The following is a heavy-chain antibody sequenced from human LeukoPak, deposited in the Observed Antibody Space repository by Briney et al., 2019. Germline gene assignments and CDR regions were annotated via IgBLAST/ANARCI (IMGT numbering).Heavy chain of an antibody. V-gene: IGHV4-59*01. J-gene: IGHJ6*03. CDR2: IYYSGST. D-gene: IGHD2-21*02. Sequence: SETLSLTCTVSGGSISSYCWSWIRQPPGKGLEWIGYIYYSGSTNYNSSFKSRVTISIDTSKNQFSLRLSSVTAADTAVYYCARGVCGGDCYPLYYYYYYMDVWGKGTTVTVSS. CDR1: GGSISSYC. CDR3: ARGVCGGDCYPLYYYYYYMDV.